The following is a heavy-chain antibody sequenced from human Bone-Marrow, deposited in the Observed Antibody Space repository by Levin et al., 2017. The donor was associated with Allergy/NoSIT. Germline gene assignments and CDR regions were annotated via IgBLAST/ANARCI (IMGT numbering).Heavy chain of an antibody. CDR1: GGSISSSNW. Sequence: SETLSLTCAVSGGSISSSNWWSWVRQPPGKGLEWIGEIYHSGSTNYNPSLKSRVTISVDKSKNQFSLKLSSVTAADTAVYYCARVTIWGGNDHAFDIWGQGTMVTVSS. V-gene: IGHV4-4*02. D-gene: IGHD4-23*01. J-gene: IGHJ3*02. CDR3: ARVTIWGGNDHAFDI. CDR2: IYHSGST.